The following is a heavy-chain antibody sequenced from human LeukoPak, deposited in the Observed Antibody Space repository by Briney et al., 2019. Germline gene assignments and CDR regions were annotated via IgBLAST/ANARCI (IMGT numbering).Heavy chain of an antibody. Sequence: PSETLSLTCIVSGGSISSTTYYWGWIRQPPGKGLEWIGYIYYSGSTYYNPSLKSRVTISVDTSKNQFSLKLSSVTAADTAVYYCARDTWIQLWAKKGYYYGMDVWGQGTTVTVSS. D-gene: IGHD5-18*01. CDR2: IYYSGST. J-gene: IGHJ6*02. CDR1: GGSISSTTYY. V-gene: IGHV4-30-4*08. CDR3: ARDTWIQLWAKKGYYYGMDV.